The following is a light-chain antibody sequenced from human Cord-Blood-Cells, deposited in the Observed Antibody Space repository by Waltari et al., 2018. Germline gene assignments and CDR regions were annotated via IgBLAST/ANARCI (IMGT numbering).Light chain of an antibody. V-gene: IGKV3-20*01. CDR3: QQYGSSPYT. J-gene: IGKJ2*01. Sequence: IVLPSSPGTLSLSLGTRATLSCRASQSVSSSYLAWYQQKPGQAPRLLIYGASSRATGIPDRFSGSGSGTDFTLTISRLEPEDFAVYYCQQYGSSPYTFGQGTKLEIK. CDR1: QSVSSSY. CDR2: GAS.